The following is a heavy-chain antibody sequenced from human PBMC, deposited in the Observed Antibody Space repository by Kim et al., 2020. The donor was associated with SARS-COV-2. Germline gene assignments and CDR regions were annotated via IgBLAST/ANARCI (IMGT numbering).Heavy chain of an antibody. D-gene: IGHD1-26*01. V-gene: IGHV3-30-3*01. J-gene: IGHJ4*02. Sequence: GGSLRLSCAASGFTFSSYAMHWVRQAPGKGLEWVAVISYDGSNKYYADSVKGRFTISRDNSKNTLYLQMNSLRAEDTAVYYCARGMGGSYYSHFDYWGQG. CDR1: GFTFSSYA. CDR2: ISYDGSNK. CDR3: ARGMGGSYYSHFDY.